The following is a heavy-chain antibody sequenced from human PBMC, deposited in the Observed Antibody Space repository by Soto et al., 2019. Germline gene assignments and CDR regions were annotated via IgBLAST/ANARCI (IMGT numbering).Heavy chain of an antibody. V-gene: IGHV6-1*01. CDR3: ARDDHCSGGSCYNLDDY. CDR1: GDSVSSHSAA. J-gene: IGHJ4*02. CDR2: TYYRSKWYN. D-gene: IGHD2-15*01. Sequence: PSQTLSLTCAISGDSVSSHSAAWNWIRQSPSRGLEWLGRTYYRSKWYNDYAVSVKSRITINPDTSKNQFSLQLNSVTPEDTAVYYCARDDHCSGGSCYNLDDYWGQGTLVTVSS.